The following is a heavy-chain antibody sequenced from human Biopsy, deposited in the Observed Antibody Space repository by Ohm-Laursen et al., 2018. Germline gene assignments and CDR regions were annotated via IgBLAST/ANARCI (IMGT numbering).Heavy chain of an antibody. D-gene: IGHD3-22*01. V-gene: IGHV4-31*01. J-gene: IGHJ5*02. CDR3: ARGDYFDSNGYFWFDP. CDR2: IFNSANT. Sequence: QTLSLTCAVSGGSISSGGSYWSWIRQRPGKGLEWIGYIFNSANTYYNPSLKNLITISGDTSKNQFSLKLNSVTAADTAVYYCARGDYFDSNGYFWFDPWGQGTLVTVSS. CDR1: GGSISSGGSY.